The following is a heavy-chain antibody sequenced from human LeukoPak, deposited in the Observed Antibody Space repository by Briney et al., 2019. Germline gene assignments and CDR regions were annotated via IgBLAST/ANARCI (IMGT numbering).Heavy chain of an antibody. V-gene: IGHV3-23*01. CDR2: LSGSGGGT. D-gene: IGHD3-10*01. J-gene: IGHJ4*02. CDR3: AKRGVVIRVFLVGFHKEAYYFDS. CDR1: GITLSNYG. Sequence: GGSLRLSCAVSGITLSNYGMSWVRQAPGKGLEWVAGLSGSGGGTNYADSVQGRFTISRDNPNNTLYLQINSRRAEDTAVYFCAKRGVVIRVFLVGFHKEAYYFDSWGQGALVTVSS.